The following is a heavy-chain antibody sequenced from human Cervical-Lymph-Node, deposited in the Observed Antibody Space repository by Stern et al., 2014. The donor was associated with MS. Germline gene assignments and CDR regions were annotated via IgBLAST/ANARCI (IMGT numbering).Heavy chain of an antibody. V-gene: IGHV3-30*04. CDR3: AKGGSGSYLD. J-gene: IGHJ4*02. D-gene: IGHD1-26*01. CDR1: GFVFRRYA. Sequence: VHLVESGGGVVPPGRYLRLSCAASGFVFRRYALPWVRQAPVKGLEWVALISDDGRDKYYTDSVKGRFTVSRDNSNNTVDLEMNSLRLEDTAVYYCAKGGSGSYLDWGQGSLVTVSS. CDR2: ISDDGRDK.